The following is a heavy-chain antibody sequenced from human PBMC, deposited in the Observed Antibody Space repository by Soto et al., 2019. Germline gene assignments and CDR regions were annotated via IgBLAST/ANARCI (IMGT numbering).Heavy chain of an antibody. CDR1: GGSISSYY. V-gene: IGHV4-59*01. CDR3: ARGGGYYPEGRLDP. CDR2: IYYSGST. D-gene: IGHD3-22*01. Sequence: SETLSLTCTVSGGSISSYYWSWIRQPPGKGLEWIGYIYYSGSTNYNPSLKSRVTISVDTSKNQFSLKLSSVTAADTAVYYCARGGGYYPEGRLDPWGQGTLVTVS. J-gene: IGHJ5*02.